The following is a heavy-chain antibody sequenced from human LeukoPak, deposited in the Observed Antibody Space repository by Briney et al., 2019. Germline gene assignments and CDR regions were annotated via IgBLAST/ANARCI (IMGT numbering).Heavy chain of an antibody. CDR3: AKDCSGGSCYGEVDFDY. V-gene: IGHV3-23*01. D-gene: IGHD2-15*01. Sequence: PSETLSLTCTVSGGSISSSSYYWGWIRQPPGKGLEWVSAISGSGGSTYYADSVKGRFTISRDYSKNTLYLQMNSLRAEDTAVYYCAKDCSGGSCYGEVDFDYWGQGTLVTVSS. J-gene: IGHJ4*02. CDR1: GGSISSSSYY. CDR2: ISGSGGST.